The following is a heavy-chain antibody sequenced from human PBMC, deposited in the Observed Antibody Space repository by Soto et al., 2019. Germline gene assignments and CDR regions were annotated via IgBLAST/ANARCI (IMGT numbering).Heavy chain of an antibody. CDR3: AKRFGGYGEGVLDI. Sequence: EVQLLESGGGLVQPGGSLRLSCAASGFTFSNYDMNWVRLAPGKGLEWVSGISGSGDNTYYAASVKGHFSISRDNYKNKLYLQVNNLRAEDTALYYCAKRFGGYGEGVLDIWGQGTMVTVSS. V-gene: IGHV3-23*01. CDR1: GFTFSNYD. CDR2: ISGSGDNT. J-gene: IGHJ3*02. D-gene: IGHD4-17*01.